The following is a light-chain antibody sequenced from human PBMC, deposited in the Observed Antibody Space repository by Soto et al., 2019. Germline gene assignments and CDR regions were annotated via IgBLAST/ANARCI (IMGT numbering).Light chain of an antibody. Sequence: QSALTQPASVSGSPGQSIPISCTGTRSDVGGYNYVSWYQQHPGKAPKLMIYDVSNRPSGVSNRFSGSKSGNTASLTISGLQVEDEADYYCSSSTSSSTRVFGGG. CDR2: DVS. V-gene: IGLV2-14*01. CDR1: RSDVGGYNY. J-gene: IGLJ2*01. CDR3: SSSTSSSTRV.